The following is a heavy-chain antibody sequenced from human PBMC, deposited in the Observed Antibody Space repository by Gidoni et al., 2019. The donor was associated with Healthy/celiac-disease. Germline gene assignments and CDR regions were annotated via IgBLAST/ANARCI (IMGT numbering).Heavy chain of an antibody. V-gene: IGHV3-30*04. CDR3: ASDTYYDFWSGYYGDY. Sequence: QVQLVESGGGVVQPGRSLRLSCAASGFTFSSYAMHWVRQAPGKGLEWVAVISYDGSNKYYADSVKGRFTISRDNSKNTLYLQMNSLRAEDTAVYYCASDTYYDFWSGYYGDYWGQGTLVTVSS. J-gene: IGHJ4*02. CDR1: GFTFSSYA. D-gene: IGHD3-3*01. CDR2: ISYDGSNK.